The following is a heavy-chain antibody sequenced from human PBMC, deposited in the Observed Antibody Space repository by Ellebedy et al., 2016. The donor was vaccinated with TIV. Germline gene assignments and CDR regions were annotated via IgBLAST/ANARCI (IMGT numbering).Heavy chain of an antibody. CDR3: ARTIAVAGTFSFDY. J-gene: IGHJ4*02. CDR2: IFYSGST. D-gene: IGHD6-19*01. CDR1: GGSISNYY. Sequence: SETLSLTCTVPGGSISNYYWSWIRQPPGKGLEWIGYIFYSGSTHYNPSLKSRFTISVDTSKNQFSLKRSSVTAADTAMYFCARTIAVAGTFSFDYWGQGTLVTVSS. V-gene: IGHV4-59*01.